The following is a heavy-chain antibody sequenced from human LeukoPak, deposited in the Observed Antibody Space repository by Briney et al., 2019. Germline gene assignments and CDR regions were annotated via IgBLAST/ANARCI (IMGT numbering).Heavy chain of an antibody. Sequence: GGSLRLSCAASGFTFSSYAMHWVRQAPGKGLEWVAVISYDGSNKYYADSVKGRFTISRDNSKNTLYLQMNSLRAEDTAVYYCARVSVKYYYDHPSFDYWGQGTLVTVSS. J-gene: IGHJ4*02. CDR1: GFTFSSYA. V-gene: IGHV3-30-3*01. CDR2: ISYDGSNK. CDR3: ARVSVKYYYDHPSFDY. D-gene: IGHD3-22*01.